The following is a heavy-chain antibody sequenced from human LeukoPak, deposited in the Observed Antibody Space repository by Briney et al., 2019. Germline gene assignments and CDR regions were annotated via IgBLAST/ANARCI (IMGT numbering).Heavy chain of an antibody. J-gene: IGHJ6*03. CDR1: GGSISSGSYY. CDR3: ARDRVMVRALPHYYYYMDV. V-gene: IGHV4-61*02. CDR2: IYTSGST. D-gene: IGHD3-10*01. Sequence: SETLSLTCTVSGGSISSGSYYWSWIRQPAGKGLEWIGRIYTSGSTNYNPSLKSRVTISVDTSKNQFSLKLSSVTAADTAAYYCARDRVMVRALPHYYYYMDVWGKGTTVTVSS.